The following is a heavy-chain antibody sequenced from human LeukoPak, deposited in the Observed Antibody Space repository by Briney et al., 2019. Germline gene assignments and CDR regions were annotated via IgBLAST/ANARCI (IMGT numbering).Heavy chain of an antibody. CDR3: ARVQPSYDFWSGYYGLFDY. J-gene: IGHJ4*02. Sequence: EASVKVSCKASGYTFTSYGISWVRQAPGQGLEWMGWISAYNGNTNYAQKLQGRVTMTTDTSTSTAYMELRSLRSDDTAVYYCARVQPSYDFWSGYYGLFDYWGQGTLVTVSS. D-gene: IGHD3-3*01. CDR1: GYTFTSYG. V-gene: IGHV1-18*01. CDR2: ISAYNGNT.